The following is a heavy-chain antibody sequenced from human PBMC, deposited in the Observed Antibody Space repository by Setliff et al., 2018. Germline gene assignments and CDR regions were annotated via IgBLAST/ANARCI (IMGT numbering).Heavy chain of an antibody. CDR3: AREQWLDPPGYYYMDV. CDR1: GGSISSYY. D-gene: IGHD6-19*01. CDR2: IYIGGSA. J-gene: IGHJ6*03. Sequence: SETLSLTCTVSGGSISSYYWSWIRQPAGKGLEWIGHIYIGGSANYNPSLKSRVTMLIDTSKNQFSLKLNSVTAADMAVYYCAREQWLDPPGYYYMDVWAKGTTVTVSS. V-gene: IGHV4-4*07.